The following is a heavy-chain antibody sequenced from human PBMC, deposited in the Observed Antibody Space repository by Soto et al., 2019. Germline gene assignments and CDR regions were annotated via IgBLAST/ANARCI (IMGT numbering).Heavy chain of an antibody. CDR3: ARFGVYSYGDQNSYYCGMDV. J-gene: IGHJ6*04. D-gene: IGHD5-18*01. V-gene: IGHV1-69*01. Sequence: QVQLVQSGAEVKKPGSSVKVSCKASGGTSSSYAISWVRQAPGQGLEWMGGIIPIFGTANYAQKFQGRVTITADESTSTAYMDLSSLRSEDKAVYYCARFGVYSYGDQNSYYCGMDVWGKGTTVTVSS. CDR2: IIPIFGTA. CDR1: GGTSSSYA.